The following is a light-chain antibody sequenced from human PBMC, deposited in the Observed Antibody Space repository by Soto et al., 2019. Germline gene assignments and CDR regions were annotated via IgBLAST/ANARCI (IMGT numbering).Light chain of an antibody. J-gene: IGKJ4*01. CDR3: QQFSSYPLT. V-gene: IGKV3-20*01. CDR1: QSVNSNY. Sequence: EILLPQSPGTLSFSPGESATLSCRASQSVNSNYLAWHQQKPGQAHRLLIYGVSSRATGIPDRFSGSGSGTDFTLTISSLEPEDFAVDYGQQFSSYPLTFGEGTKVDIK. CDR2: GVS.